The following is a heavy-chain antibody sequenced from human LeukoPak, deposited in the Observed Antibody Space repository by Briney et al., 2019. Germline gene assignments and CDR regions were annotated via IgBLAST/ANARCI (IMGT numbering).Heavy chain of an antibody. CDR3: ARHHAPREPDHLRPGYYYMDV. V-gene: IGHV5-51*01. CDR2: IYPGDSDT. J-gene: IGHJ6*03. Sequence: GESLKISCKGSGYSFTSYWIGWVRQMRGKGLEWMGIIYPGDSDTRYSPSFQGQVTISADKSISTAYLQWSSLKASDTAMYYCARHHAPREPDHLRPGYYYMDVWGKGTTVTASS. CDR1: GYSFTSYW. D-gene: IGHD1-14*01.